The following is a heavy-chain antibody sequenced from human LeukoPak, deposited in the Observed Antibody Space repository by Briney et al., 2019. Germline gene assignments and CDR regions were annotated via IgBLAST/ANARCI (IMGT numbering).Heavy chain of an antibody. D-gene: IGHD3-10*01. CDR1: GFTFRSHA. V-gene: IGHV3-23*01. CDR2: LIENGATT. J-gene: IGHJ4*02. CDR3: AKEPAGGAADY. Sequence: GGSLRLSCAASGFTFRSHAMSWVRQAPGKGLQFVSGLIENGATTYYADSVKGRFTISRDNSKNTLYLQMNSLRAEDTAVYYCAKEPAGGAADYWGQGTLVTVSS.